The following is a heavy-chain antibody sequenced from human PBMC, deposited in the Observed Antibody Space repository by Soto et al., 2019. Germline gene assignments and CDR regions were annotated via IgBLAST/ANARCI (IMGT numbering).Heavy chain of an antibody. CDR3: ARDDIPGIAVATYGMYV. Sequence: QVQLVESGGGVVQPGRSLRLSCAASGFIFSNFGMHWVRQDTGKGLEWVAVIWYDGSNEYYADSVKGRFTISKDNSKNTLYLQMNSLLAEDTAVYYCARDDIPGIAVATYGMYVWGQGTTVTVAS. D-gene: IGHD6-19*01. CDR1: GFIFSNFG. CDR2: IWYDGSNE. J-gene: IGHJ6*02. V-gene: IGHV3-33*01.